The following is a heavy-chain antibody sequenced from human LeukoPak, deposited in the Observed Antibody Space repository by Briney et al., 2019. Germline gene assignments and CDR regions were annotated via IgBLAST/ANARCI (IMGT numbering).Heavy chain of an antibody. CDR2: MNPNSGNT. CDR3: ARDRYCSSTSCPNWFDP. Sequence: EASVKVSCKASGYTFTTYDINWVRQATGQGLKWMGWMNPNSGNTSYAQKFQGRVTMTRDTSTSTVYMELSSLRSEDTAVYYCARDRYCSSTSCPNWFDPWGQGTLVTVSS. V-gene: IGHV1-8*01. D-gene: IGHD2-2*01. CDR1: GYTFTTYD. J-gene: IGHJ5*02.